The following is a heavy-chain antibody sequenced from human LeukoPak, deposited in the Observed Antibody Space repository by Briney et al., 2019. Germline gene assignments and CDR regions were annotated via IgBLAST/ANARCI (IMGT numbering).Heavy chain of an antibody. CDR2: IIPILGTA. D-gene: IGHD3-22*01. Sequence: SVKVSCKASGGTFSSYAISWVRQAPGQGLEWMGGIIPILGTANYAQKFQGRVTITTDESTSTAYMELSSLRSEDTAVYYCARAFTYYYDSSGYYPDRDWGQGTLVTVSS. V-gene: IGHV1-69*05. CDR3: ARAFTYYYDSSGYYPDRD. J-gene: IGHJ1*01. CDR1: GGTFSSYA.